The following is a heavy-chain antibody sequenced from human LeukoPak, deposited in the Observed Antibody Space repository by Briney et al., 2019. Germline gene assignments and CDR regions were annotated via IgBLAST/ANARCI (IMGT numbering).Heavy chain of an antibody. J-gene: IGHJ5*02. CDR3: ARSGCPGGSCYLRYSWLDL. CDR2: ITTTSSYI. CDR1: GLTFSNSD. V-gene: IGHV3-21*01. Sequence: MTGGSLSLSCTTSGLTFSNSDMTWVRQAPGKGLEWVSSITTTSSYIYYADSVRGRFTVSRDNARNSLYLQMDSLRPEDTAVYYCARSGCPGGSCYLRYSWLDLWGRGTLVTVSS. D-gene: IGHD2-15*01.